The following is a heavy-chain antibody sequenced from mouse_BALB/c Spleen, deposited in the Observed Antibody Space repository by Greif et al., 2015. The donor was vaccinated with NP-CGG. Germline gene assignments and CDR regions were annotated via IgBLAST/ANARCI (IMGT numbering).Heavy chain of an antibody. CDR3: NGRYDPLYYYAMDY. CDR2: IDPENGDT. CDR1: GFNINDYY. J-gene: IGHJ4*01. Sequence: EVKLQESGAELVRSGASVKLSCTASGFNINDYYMHWVKQRPEQGLEWIGWIDPENGDTEYAPKFQGKATMTADTSSNTAYLQLSSLTSEDTAVYYCNGRYDPLYYYAMDYWGQGTSVTVSP. D-gene: IGHD2-14*01. V-gene: IGHV14-4*02.